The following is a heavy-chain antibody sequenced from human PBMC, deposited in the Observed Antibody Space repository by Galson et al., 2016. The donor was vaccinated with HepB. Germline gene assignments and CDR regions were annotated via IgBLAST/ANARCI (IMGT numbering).Heavy chain of an antibody. D-gene: IGHD3-22*01. CDR2: IIPIFATA. J-gene: IGHJ4*02. CDR3: ARGSHYYDSSGPFAY. Sequence: SVKVSCKASGGTFSSYAISWVRQAPGQGLEWMGRIIPIFATANYAQRFHGRATITADESTSTAYMELSSLRSEDTAVYYCARGSHYYDSSGPFAYWGQGTLVTVSS. CDR1: GGTFSSYA. V-gene: IGHV1-69*13.